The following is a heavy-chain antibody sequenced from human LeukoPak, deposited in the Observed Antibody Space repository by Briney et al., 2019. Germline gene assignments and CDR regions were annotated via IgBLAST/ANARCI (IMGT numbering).Heavy chain of an antibody. Sequence: PSETLSLMCAVYGGSFSNYYWSWIRQPPGKGLEWIGEINHSGSTNYNPSLKSRVTISGDTSKNQFSLKLSSVTAADTAVYYCAREADYGDPKGFDYWGQGTLVTVSS. D-gene: IGHD4-17*01. CDR2: INHSGST. CDR1: GGSFSNYY. V-gene: IGHV4-34*01. CDR3: AREADYGDPKGFDY. J-gene: IGHJ4*02.